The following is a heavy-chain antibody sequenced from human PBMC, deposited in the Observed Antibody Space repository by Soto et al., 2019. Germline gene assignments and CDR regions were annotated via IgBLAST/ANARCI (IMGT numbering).Heavy chain of an antibody. J-gene: IGHJ6*02. CDR1: GYTFTSYY. Sequence: GASVKVSCKASGYTFTSYYMHWVRQAPGQGFEWMGWINPSGGGTSYAQKFQGWVTMTRDTSISTAYMELSRLRSDDTAVYYCARDRVAAHYYYYYGMDVWGQGTTVTVSS. CDR2: INPSGGGT. CDR3: ARDRVAAHYYYYYGMDV. D-gene: IGHD6-6*01. V-gene: IGHV1-2*04.